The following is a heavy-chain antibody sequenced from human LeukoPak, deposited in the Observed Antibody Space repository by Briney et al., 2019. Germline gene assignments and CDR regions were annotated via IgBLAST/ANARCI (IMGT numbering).Heavy chain of an antibody. D-gene: IGHD3-22*01. CDR2: ISSSSSYI. Sequence: MPGGSLRLSCAASGFTFSSYSMNWVRQAPGKGLEWVSSISSSSSYIYYADSVKGRFTISRDNAKNSLYLQMNSLRAEDTAVYYCARPRGGYYDSSGYYDYWGQGTQVTVSS. V-gene: IGHV3-21*01. CDR1: GFTFSSYS. CDR3: ARPRGGYYDSSGYYDY. J-gene: IGHJ4*02.